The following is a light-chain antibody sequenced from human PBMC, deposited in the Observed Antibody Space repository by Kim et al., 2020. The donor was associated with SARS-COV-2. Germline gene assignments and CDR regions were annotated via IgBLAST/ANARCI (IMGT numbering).Light chain of an antibody. CDR1: KLGDKY. J-gene: IGLJ3*02. CDR3: QAWDSRV. V-gene: IGLV3-1*01. Sequence: GSVSPGQTASITCSGDKLGDKYTCWYQQRPGQSPVLVIYQDTKRPSGIPERFSGSNAGNTATLTISGTQAIDEADYYCQAWDSRVFGGGTQLTVL. CDR2: QDT.